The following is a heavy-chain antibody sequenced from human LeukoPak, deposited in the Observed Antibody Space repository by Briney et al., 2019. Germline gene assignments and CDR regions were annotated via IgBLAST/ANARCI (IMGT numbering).Heavy chain of an antibody. J-gene: IGHJ4*02. D-gene: IGHD2/OR15-2a*01. CDR3: AKSRQNRLDYFDY. Sequence: AGGSLRLSCAASGFTFSSYAMSWVRQAPGKGLEWVSAISGSGDSTYYADSVKGRFTISRDNSKNTLYLQMNSLRAEDTAVYYCAKSRQNRLDYFDYWGQGTLVTVSS. V-gene: IGHV3-23*01. CDR1: GFTFSSYA. CDR2: ISGSGDST.